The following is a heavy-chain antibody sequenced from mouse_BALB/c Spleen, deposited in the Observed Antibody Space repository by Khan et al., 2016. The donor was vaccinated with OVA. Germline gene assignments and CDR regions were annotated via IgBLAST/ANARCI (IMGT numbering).Heavy chain of an antibody. CDR3: ARENYYGSSHYAMDY. J-gene: IGHJ4*01. D-gene: IGHD1-1*01. CDR2: ISPGSGTP. CDR1: GYTFTSYW. Sequence: DLVKPGASVKLSCKASGYTFTSYWINWIKQRPGQGLEWIGRISPGSGTPYYNEMFKGKATLTVDTSSSTAYIKLSSLSSEDSAVYFGARENYYGSSHYAMDYWGQGTSGTAAS. V-gene: IGHV1S41*01.